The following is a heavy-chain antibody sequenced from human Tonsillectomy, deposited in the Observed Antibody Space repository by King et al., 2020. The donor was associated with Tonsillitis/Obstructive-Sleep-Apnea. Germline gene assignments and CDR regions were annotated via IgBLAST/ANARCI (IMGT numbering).Heavy chain of an antibody. J-gene: IGHJ6*03. CDR3: ARDNFMDV. CDR2: ISHDGRNK. Sequence: VQLVESGGGVVQPGRSLRLSCAASGFTFRSYVMHWVRQAPGKGLGWVAFISHDGRNKYFADSVKGRFTISRDNSKNTLYLQMNSLSTDDTAVYYCARDNFMDVWGKGTTVTVSS. CDR1: GFTFRSYV. V-gene: IGHV3-30*01.